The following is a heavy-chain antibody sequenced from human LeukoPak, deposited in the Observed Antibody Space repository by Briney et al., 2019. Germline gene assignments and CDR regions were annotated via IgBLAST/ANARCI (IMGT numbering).Heavy chain of an antibody. Sequence: PGGSLRLSCAASGFTFSSYAMHWVRQAPGKGLEWVAVISYDGSNKYYADSVKGRFTISRDNSKNTLYLQMNSLRAEDTAVYYCARTGDYGWFDPWGQGTLVTVSS. V-gene: IGHV3-30-3*01. D-gene: IGHD4-17*01. CDR3: ARTGDYGWFDP. J-gene: IGHJ5*02. CDR1: GFTFSSYA. CDR2: ISYDGSNK.